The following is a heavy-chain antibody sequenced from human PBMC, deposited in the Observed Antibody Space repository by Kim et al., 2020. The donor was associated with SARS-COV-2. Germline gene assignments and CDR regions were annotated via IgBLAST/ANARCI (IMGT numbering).Heavy chain of an antibody. V-gene: IGHV3-30*07. CDR3: ARVLRDTAMPAVEYYYNGMDV. J-gene: IGHJ6*02. D-gene: IGHD5-18*01. Sequence: FTISRDNSKNTLYLQMNSLRAEDTAVYYCARVLRDTAMPAVEYYYNGMDVWGQGTTVTVSS.